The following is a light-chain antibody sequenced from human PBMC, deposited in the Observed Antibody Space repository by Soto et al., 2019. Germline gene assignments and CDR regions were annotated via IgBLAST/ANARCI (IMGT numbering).Light chain of an antibody. Sequence: IQMTQSPSTLSASVGDRVTITCRASQTISSWLAWYQQKPGKAPTILIYKASSLESGVPSRFGGSGSGTDFTLTVSILQPDDVATYYCQQYSSYPNTFGQGTKVEIK. V-gene: IGKV1-5*03. CDR3: QQYSSYPNT. CDR1: QTISSW. CDR2: KAS. J-gene: IGKJ1*01.